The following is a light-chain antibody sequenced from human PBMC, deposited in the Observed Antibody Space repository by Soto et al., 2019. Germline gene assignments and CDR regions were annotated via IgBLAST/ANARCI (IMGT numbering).Light chain of an antibody. Sequence: DIQMTQSPSTLSASVGDSVTITCRASQSISSWLAWYQQKPGKAPKLLIYDVSSLESGVPPRFSGSGSGTDFTLTISGLQPEDFATYYCQQYDSYWTVGQGTKVDIK. V-gene: IGKV1-5*01. CDR1: QSISSW. J-gene: IGKJ1*01. CDR2: DVS. CDR3: QQYDSYWT.